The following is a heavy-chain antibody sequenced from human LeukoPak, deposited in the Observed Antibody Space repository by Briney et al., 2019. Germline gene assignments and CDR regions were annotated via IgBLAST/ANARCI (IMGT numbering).Heavy chain of an antibody. CDR1: GFTFSTYS. Sequence: GGSLRLSCAASGFTFSTYSIDWVRQAPGRGREWVSSISSTSKYIYYEDSVKGRFTISRDNGKNSVFLQMDSLRAEDTAVYYCAREVVAPTTGWFDSWGQGALVTVSS. J-gene: IGHJ5*01. CDR3: AREVVAPTTGWFDS. V-gene: IGHV3-21*06. D-gene: IGHD2-15*01. CDR2: ISSTSKYI.